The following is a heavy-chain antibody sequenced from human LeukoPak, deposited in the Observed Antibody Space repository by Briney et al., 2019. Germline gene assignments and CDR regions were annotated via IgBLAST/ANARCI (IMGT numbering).Heavy chain of an antibody. CDR3: ARDWFHAIDC. CDR2: IRSDGSDA. Sequence: GGSLRLSCAASGLTFSDTWMDWVRQVPAKGLVWVSRIRSDGSDARYAESVKGRFTISRDNAKNTLYLQMNSLRDEDTAVYYCARDWFHAIDCWGQGTLVTVSS. V-gene: IGHV3-74*01. D-gene: IGHD2/OR15-2a*01. CDR1: GLTFSDTW. J-gene: IGHJ4*02.